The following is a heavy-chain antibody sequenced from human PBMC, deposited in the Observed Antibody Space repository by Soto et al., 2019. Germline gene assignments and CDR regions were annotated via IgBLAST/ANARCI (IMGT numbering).Heavy chain of an antibody. J-gene: IGHJ4*02. CDR3: ASSLAPITMVRGVTHARGYFDY. D-gene: IGHD3-10*01. CDR1: GGSFSGYY. Sequence: QVQLQQWGAGLLKPSETLSLTCAVYGGSFSGYYWSWIRQPPGKGLEWIGEINHSGSTNYNPSLKSRVTISVDTSKNQFSLKLSSVTAADTAVYYCASSLAPITMVRGVTHARGYFDYWGQGTLVTVSS. CDR2: INHSGST. V-gene: IGHV4-34*01.